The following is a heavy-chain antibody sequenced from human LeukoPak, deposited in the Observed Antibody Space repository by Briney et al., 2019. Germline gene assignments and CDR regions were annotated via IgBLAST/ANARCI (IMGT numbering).Heavy chain of an antibody. D-gene: IGHD4-17*01. CDR1: GFTFSSYA. Sequence: GGSLRLSCAASGFTFSSYAMHWVRQAPGKGLEGWAVIRYDGSDKYYGDSVKGRFTISRDNSKNTLYLQMNSLRPEDTAVYYCAKDWALYRDYVAYFESWGQGTLVTVSS. CDR2: IRYDGSDK. J-gene: IGHJ5*01. CDR3: AKDWALYRDYVAYFES. V-gene: IGHV3-30*18.